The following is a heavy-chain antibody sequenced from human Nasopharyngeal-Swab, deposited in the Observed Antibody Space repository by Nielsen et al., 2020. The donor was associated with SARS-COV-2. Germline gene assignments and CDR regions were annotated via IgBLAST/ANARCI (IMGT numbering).Heavy chain of an antibody. D-gene: IGHD3-10*01. CDR2: INWNSNHI. CDR3: ARDSYYYGSAYYYGMDV. CDR1: GFTFDDYA. V-gene: IGHV3-9*01. Sequence: GGSLRLSCAASGFTFDDYAMHWVRQAPGKGLEWVSGINWNSNHIGYADSMKGRFTISRDNAKNSLYLQMNSLRAEDTAVYYCARDSYYYGSAYYYGMDVWGQGTTVTVSS. J-gene: IGHJ6*02.